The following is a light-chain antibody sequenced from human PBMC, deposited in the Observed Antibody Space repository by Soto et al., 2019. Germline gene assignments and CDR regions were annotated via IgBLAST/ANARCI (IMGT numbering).Light chain of an antibody. Sequence: DIRMTQSPSTLSGSVGDRVTITCRASQTISRWLAWYQQKPGRAPKLLIYDASTLESGVPSRFSGSGSETEFTLTISRLQPDDFATYFCHSRAFGQGTRLENK. J-gene: IGKJ5*01. CDR2: DAS. CDR3: HSRA. CDR1: QTISRW. V-gene: IGKV1-5*01.